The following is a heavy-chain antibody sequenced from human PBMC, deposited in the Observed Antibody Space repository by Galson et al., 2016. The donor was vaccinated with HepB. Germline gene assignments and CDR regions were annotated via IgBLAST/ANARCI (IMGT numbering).Heavy chain of an antibody. D-gene: IGHD3-3*01. Sequence: TLSLTCAVSGASITSGGYSWTWIRQPPGAGLEWIGYLSHGGVTHYNSSLKSRVSISGDRSKNQFSVSLNSVTAADTAVYFCAGLPTYYDLSKGFTDYWGQGTLVTVSS. J-gene: IGHJ4*02. CDR1: GASITSGGYS. V-gene: IGHV4-30-2*01. CDR2: LSHGGVT. CDR3: AGLPTYYDLSKGFTDY.